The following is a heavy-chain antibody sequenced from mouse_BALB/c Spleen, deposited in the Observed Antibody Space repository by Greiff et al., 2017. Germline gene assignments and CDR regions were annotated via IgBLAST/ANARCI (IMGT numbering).Heavy chain of an antibody. CDR3: ARPFDLLGYFDV. CDR2: ISSGGGST. D-gene: IGHD2-1*01. V-gene: IGHV5-12-1*01. CDR1: GFAFSSYD. J-gene: IGHJ1*01. Sequence: EVQGVESGGGLVKPGGSLKLSCAASGFAFSSYDMSWVRQTPEKRLEWVAYISSGGGSTYYPDTVKGRFTISRDNAKNTLYLQMSSLKSEDTAMYYCARPFDLLGYFDVWGAGTTVTVSS.